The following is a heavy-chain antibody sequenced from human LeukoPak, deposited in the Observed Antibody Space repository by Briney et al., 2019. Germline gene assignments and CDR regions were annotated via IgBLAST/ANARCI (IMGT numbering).Heavy chain of an antibody. CDR2: IYYSGST. CDR1: GGSISSSSYY. Sequence: SETLSLTCTVSGGSISSSSYYWGWIRQPPGKGLEWIGSIYYSGSTYYNPSLKSRVTISVDTSKNQFSLKLSSVTAADTAVYYCARSLRFPYYMDVWGKGTTVTVSS. D-gene: IGHD5/OR15-5a*01. CDR3: ARSLRFPYYMDV. V-gene: IGHV4-39*01. J-gene: IGHJ6*03.